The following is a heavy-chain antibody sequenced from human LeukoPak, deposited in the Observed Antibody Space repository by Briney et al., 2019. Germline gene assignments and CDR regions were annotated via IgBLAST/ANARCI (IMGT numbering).Heavy chain of an antibody. CDR2: IYYSGST. Sequence: SETLSLTCTVSGGSISSYYWSWIRQPPGKGLEWIGYIYYSGSTNYNPSLKSRVTIPVDTSKNQFSLKLSCVTAADTAVYYCARRRYGDYGFDPWGQGTLVTVSS. V-gene: IGHV4-59*08. J-gene: IGHJ5*02. CDR1: GGSISSYY. CDR3: ARRRYGDYGFDP. D-gene: IGHD4-17*01.